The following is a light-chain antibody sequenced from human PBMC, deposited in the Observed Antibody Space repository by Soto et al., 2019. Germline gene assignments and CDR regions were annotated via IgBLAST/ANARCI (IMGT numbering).Light chain of an antibody. CDR3: QQYNTYST. CDR1: QSISSW. Sequence: DIQMTQSPSTLSASVGDRVTITCRASQSISSWLAWYQQKPGKAPKLLIHKASNLESGVPSRFSGSGSGTEFTLTISSLQPDDFATYYCQQYNTYSTFGQGTKVEIK. V-gene: IGKV1-5*03. CDR2: KAS. J-gene: IGKJ1*01.